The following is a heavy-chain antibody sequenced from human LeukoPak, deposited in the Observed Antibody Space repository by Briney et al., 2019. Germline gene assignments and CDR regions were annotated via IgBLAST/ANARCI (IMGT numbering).Heavy chain of an antibody. V-gene: IGHV3-66*01. CDR3: AREVGAGPFDC. J-gene: IGHJ4*02. Sequence: GGSLRLSCAASGFTVGNKYMTWVRQAPGEGLEWVSVIYSDGSTYYADSVKGRFTISRDNSKNTLYLQMNSLRVDDTALYYCAREVGAGPFDCWGPGTLVTVSS. D-gene: IGHD1-26*01. CDR1: GFTVGNKY. CDR2: IYSDGST.